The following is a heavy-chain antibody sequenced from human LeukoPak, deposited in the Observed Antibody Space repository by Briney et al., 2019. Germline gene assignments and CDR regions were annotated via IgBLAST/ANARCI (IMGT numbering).Heavy chain of an antibody. CDR1: GYTFTSYG. CDR3: ARDLADIVVVPTTDY. D-gene: IGHD2-2*01. Sequence: ASVKVSCKASGYTFTSYGISWVRQAPGQGLEWMGWISAYNGNTNYAQKLQGRVTMTTDTSTSTAYMELRSLRSDDTAVYYCARDLADIVVVPTTDYWGQGTLVAVSS. CDR2: ISAYNGNT. J-gene: IGHJ4*02. V-gene: IGHV1-18*01.